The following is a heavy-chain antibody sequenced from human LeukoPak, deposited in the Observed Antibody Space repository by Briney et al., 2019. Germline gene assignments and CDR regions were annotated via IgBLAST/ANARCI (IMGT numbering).Heavy chain of an antibody. CDR2: IKQDGSEK. J-gene: IGHJ4*02. V-gene: IGHV3-7*01. D-gene: IGHD6-6*01. Sequence: GGSLRLSCAASGFTFSSYWMSWVRQAPGKGLEGVANIKQDGSEKYYVDSVKGRFTISRDNAKNSLYLQMNSLRAEDTAVYDCARDLGSSRDPNYWGQGTLVTVSS. CDR1: GFTFSSYW. CDR3: ARDLGSSRDPNY.